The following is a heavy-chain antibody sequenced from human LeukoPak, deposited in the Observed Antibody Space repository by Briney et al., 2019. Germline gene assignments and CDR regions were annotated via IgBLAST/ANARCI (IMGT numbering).Heavy chain of an antibody. CDR3: ARKYDFWSGSGMDV. Sequence: GGSLRLSCAASGFTFSSYAMHWVRQAPGKGLEWVAVIWYDGSNKYYADSVKGRFTISRDNSKNTLYLQMNSLRAEDTAVYYCARKYDFWSGSGMDVWGQGTTVTVSS. J-gene: IGHJ6*02. CDR1: GFTFSSYA. CDR2: IWYDGSNK. D-gene: IGHD3-3*01. V-gene: IGHV3-33*08.